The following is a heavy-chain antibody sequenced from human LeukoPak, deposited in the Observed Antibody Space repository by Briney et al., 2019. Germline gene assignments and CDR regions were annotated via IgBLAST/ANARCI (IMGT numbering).Heavy chain of an antibody. CDR1: GFTFDDYG. J-gene: IGHJ6*02. CDR2: INWNGGST. Sequence: GGSLRLSCAASGFTFDDYGMSWVRQAPGKGLEWVSGINWNGGSTGYADSVKGRFTISRDNAKNSLYLQMNSLRAEDTAVYYCARVYDFWSGRTGYYGMDVWGQGTTVTVSS. CDR3: ARVYDFWSGRTGYYGMDV. D-gene: IGHD3-3*01. V-gene: IGHV3-20*04.